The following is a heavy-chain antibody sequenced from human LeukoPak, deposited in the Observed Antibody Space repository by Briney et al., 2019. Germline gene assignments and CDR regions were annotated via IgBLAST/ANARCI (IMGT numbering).Heavy chain of an antibody. D-gene: IGHD2-2*01. CDR3: ARGCRVVPGVHNVGMTSYYNGMDV. J-gene: IGHJ6*02. V-gene: IGHV1-46*01. CDR1: GYTFTSYY. CDR2: INPSGGDT. Sequence: ASVKVSCKPSGYTFTSYYMHWVRQAPGQGLEWMGIINPSGGDTSYAQKFQGRVTTSRDPSTSTVYMEVVSLRPEDTAVYYCARGCRVVPGVHNVGMTSYYNGMDVWGQGTTVTVSS.